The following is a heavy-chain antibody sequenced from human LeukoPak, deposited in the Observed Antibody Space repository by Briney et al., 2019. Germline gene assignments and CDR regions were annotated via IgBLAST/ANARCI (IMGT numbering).Heavy chain of an antibody. V-gene: IGHV4-59*01. Sequence: SETLSLTCTVSGGSISSYYWSWIRQPPGKGLEWIGYIYYSGSTNYNPSLKSRVTISVDTSKNQFSLKLSSVTAADTAVYYYARGIPVIWSGYYRGFGNWFDPWGQGTLVTVSS. D-gene: IGHD3-3*01. CDR1: GGSISSYY. CDR2: IYYSGST. CDR3: ARGIPVIWSGYYRGFGNWFDP. J-gene: IGHJ5*02.